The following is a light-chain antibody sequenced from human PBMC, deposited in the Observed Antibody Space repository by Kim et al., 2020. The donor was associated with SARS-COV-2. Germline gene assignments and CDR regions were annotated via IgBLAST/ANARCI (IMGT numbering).Light chain of an antibody. Sequence: VPPGESSPLSCRARQSVSSYLAWYQQKPGQAPRRLVYGASTRATGIPARFSGSGSGTEFTLTISSLQSEDFAVYYCQQYNNWWTFGQGTKVDIK. CDR3: QQYNNWWT. CDR2: GAS. V-gene: IGKV3-15*01. J-gene: IGKJ1*01. CDR1: QSVSSY.